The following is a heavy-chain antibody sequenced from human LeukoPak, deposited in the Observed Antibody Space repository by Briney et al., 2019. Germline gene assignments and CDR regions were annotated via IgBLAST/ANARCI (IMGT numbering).Heavy chain of an antibody. CDR2: INHSGST. CDR3: ARHAFTVTSTFDY. Sequence: SETLSLTCAVYGGSFSDYYWSWIRQPPGKGLEWIGEINHSGSTNHNPSLKSRVTISVDTSKNQFSLKLSSVTAADTAVYYCARHAFTVTSTFDYWGQGTLVTVSA. CDR1: GGSFSDYY. D-gene: IGHD4-17*01. V-gene: IGHV4-34*01. J-gene: IGHJ4*02.